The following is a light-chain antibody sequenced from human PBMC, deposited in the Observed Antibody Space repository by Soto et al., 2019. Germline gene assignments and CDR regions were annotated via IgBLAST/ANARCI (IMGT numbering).Light chain of an antibody. CDR3: QAYGSSMSGSGV. V-gene: IGLV1-40*01. J-gene: IGLJ3*02. CDR1: SSNIGAGYD. Sequence: QSVLTQPPSVSGAPGQRVTISCTGSSSNIGAGYDLHSHQLLPPTPPKLLIDDNSNRPSVVTDRFSGSKSGTSSSLAITGLQAEEEEDYYYQAYGSSMSGSGVFGGGTKLTVL. CDR2: DNS.